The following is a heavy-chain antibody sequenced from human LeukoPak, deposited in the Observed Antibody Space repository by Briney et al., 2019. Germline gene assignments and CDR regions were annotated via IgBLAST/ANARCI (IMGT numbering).Heavy chain of an antibody. CDR1: GYTFTSYD. V-gene: IGHV1-8*01. CDR3: ARESYYDSSGFAH. CDR2: MNPNSGDT. Sequence: ASVTVSCKASGYTFTSYDINWVRQAPGQGLEWMGWMNPNSGDTDYAQKLQDRITITRNTSISTAYMELSSLTSEDTAVYFCARESYYDSSGFAHWGQGTLLTVSS. D-gene: IGHD3-22*01. J-gene: IGHJ5*02.